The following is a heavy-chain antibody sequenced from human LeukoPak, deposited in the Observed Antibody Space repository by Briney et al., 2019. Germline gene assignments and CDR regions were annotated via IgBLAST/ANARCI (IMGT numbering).Heavy chain of an antibody. CDR3: ARGSAVAGTSTGWRYYYYYGMDV. J-gene: IGHJ6*02. V-gene: IGHV4-34*01. D-gene: IGHD6-19*01. Sequence: SETLSLTCAVYGGSFSGYYWSWIRQPPGKGLEGIGEINHSGSTNYNPSLKSRVTISVDTSKNQFSLKLSSVTAADTAVYYCARGSAVAGTSTGWRYYYYYGMDVWGQGTTVTVSS. CDR2: INHSGST. CDR1: GGSFSGYY.